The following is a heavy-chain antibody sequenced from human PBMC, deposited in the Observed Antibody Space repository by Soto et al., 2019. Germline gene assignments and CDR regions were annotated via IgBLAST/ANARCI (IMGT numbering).Heavy chain of an antibody. D-gene: IGHD6-19*01. CDR3: CSGWYGVGWHY. CDR1: GFTFSSYG. J-gene: IGHJ4*02. Sequence: QVQLVESGGGVVQPGRSLRLSCAASGFTFSSYGMHWVRQAPGKGLEWVAVIWYDGSNKYYADSVKGRFTISRDNSKNTLYLQMNSLRAEDTAVYYCCSGWYGVGWHYWGQGTLVTVSS. CDR2: IWYDGSNK. V-gene: IGHV3-33*01.